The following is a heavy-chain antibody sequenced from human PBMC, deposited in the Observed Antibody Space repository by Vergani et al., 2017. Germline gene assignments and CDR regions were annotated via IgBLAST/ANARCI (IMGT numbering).Heavy chain of an antibody. CDR3: ARGIYDSSGRRPRSDAFDI. D-gene: IGHD3-22*01. V-gene: IGHV4-4*02. CDR2: IYHSGST. CDR1: GGSISSSNW. Sequence: QVQLQESGPGLVKPSGTLSLTCAVSGGSISSSNWWSWVRQPPGKGLEWIGEIYHSGSTNYNPSLKSRVTISVDTSKNQFSLKLSSVTAADTAVYYCARGIYDSSGRRPRSDAFDIWGQGTMVTVSS. J-gene: IGHJ3*02.